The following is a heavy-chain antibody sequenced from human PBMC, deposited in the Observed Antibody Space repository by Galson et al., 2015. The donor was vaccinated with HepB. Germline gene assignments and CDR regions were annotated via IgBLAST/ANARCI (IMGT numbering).Heavy chain of an antibody. CDR1: GFTFGRYA. D-gene: IGHD3-16*01. CDR2: ISGNGEIV. CDR3: AKVAILGATPHYFDY. Sequence: SLRLSCAASGFTFGRYAMSWVRQAPGKGLEWVSSISGNGEIVYYSESVKGRLALSRDVFKNVVYLQMNRLRAEDTAVYYCAKVAILGATPHYFDYWGHGNLVTVSS. V-gene: IGHV3-23*01. J-gene: IGHJ4*01.